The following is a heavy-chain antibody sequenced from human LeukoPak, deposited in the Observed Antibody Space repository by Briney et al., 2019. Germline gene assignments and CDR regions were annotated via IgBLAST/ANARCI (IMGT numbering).Heavy chain of an antibody. CDR2: VRSKAYGGTT. CDR1: GFTFSNAW. CDR3: TRDLDSSIFDY. Sequence: GGSLRLSCAASGFTFSNAWMSWVRQAPGKGLEWVGFVRSKAYGGTTEYAASVKGRFTISRDDSKSIAYLQMNSLKTEDTAVYYCTRDLDSSIFDYWGQGTLVTVSS. D-gene: IGHD6-13*01. V-gene: IGHV3-49*04. J-gene: IGHJ4*02.